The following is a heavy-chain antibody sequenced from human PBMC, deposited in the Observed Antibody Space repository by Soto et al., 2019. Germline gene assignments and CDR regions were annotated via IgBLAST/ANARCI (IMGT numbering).Heavy chain of an antibody. D-gene: IGHD3-10*01. V-gene: IGHV3-21*01. Sequence: GGSLRLSCAASEFTCSTYSMNWVRQAPGKGLEWVSSISSSSSYIYYADSVKGRFTISRENSKNTVYLQMNNLRSEDAAVYYCAKDWREFFPGEAFEIWGQGTMVTVSS. CDR2: ISSSSSYI. CDR1: EFTCSTYS. J-gene: IGHJ3*02. CDR3: AKDWREFFPGEAFEI.